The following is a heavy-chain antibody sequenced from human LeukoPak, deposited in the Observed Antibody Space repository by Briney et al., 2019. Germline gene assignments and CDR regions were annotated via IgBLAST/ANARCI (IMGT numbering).Heavy chain of an antibody. CDR2: IYHSGNS. CDR1: GFSISSGHQ. D-gene: IGHD6-13*01. CDR3: AREMEVWEAAPGFYFYYMDV. V-gene: IGHV4-38-2*02. J-gene: IGHJ6*03. Sequence: SETLSLTCAVSGFSISSGHQWDWIRQPPGKGLEWIGSIYHSGNSYYNPSLQSRVTISVDTSKNQFSLKVNSVTAADTAVYYCAREMEVWEAAPGFYFYYMDVWGKGTTVTVSS.